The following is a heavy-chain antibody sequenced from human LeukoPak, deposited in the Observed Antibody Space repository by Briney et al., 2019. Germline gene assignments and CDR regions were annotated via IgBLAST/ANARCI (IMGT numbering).Heavy chain of an antibody. J-gene: IGHJ4*02. D-gene: IGHD1-7*01. CDR2: IYYSGST. CDR1: VGSISSGVSY. Sequence: PSEPLSLTSLFSVGSISSGVSYWSWIRHPPGKGLKWFGYIYYSGSTYYNPSLKSRVTISVDTSKNQFSLKLSSVTAADTAVYYCARDAGNYASYFDYWGQGTLVTVSS. V-gene: IGHV4-30-4*01. CDR3: ARDAGNYASYFDY.